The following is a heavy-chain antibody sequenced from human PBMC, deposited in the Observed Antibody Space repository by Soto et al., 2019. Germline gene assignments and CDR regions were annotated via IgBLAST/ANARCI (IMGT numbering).Heavy chain of an antibody. V-gene: IGHV3-9*01. J-gene: IGHJ6*03. Sequence: PGGSLRLSCAASGFTFDDYAMHWVRQAPGKGLEWVSGISWSSGSIGYADSVKGRFTISRDNAKNSLYLQMNSLRAEDTALYYCAKPVRGRSAYYDFWSGYYYYMDVWGKGTTVTAP. CDR3: AKPVRGRSAYYDFWSGYYYYMDV. D-gene: IGHD3-3*01. CDR2: ISWSSGSI. CDR1: GFTFDDYA.